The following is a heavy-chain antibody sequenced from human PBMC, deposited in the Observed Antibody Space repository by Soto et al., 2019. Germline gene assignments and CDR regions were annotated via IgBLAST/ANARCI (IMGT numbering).Heavy chain of an antibody. CDR1: GFTFSTYA. J-gene: IGHJ4*02. V-gene: IGHV3-23*01. CDR3: AKVMSAMIVVVPIGY. Sequence: GGSLRLSCAASGFTFSTYAMGWVRQAPGKGLEWVSVISGSGDSTYYADSVKGRFTISRDNSKNTLYLQMNSLRAEDTAVYYCAKVMSAMIVVVPIGYWGQGTLVTVSS. CDR2: ISGSGDST. D-gene: IGHD3-22*01.